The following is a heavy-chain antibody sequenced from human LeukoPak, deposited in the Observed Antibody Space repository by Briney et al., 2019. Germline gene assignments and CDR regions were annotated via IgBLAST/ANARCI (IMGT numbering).Heavy chain of an antibody. D-gene: IGHD3-10*01. CDR3: ARDRWNYYGSGLDDAFDI. Sequence: GGSLRLSCAASGFAFSSYWMTWVRQAPGKGLEWVANIKQDGSEKYYVDSVKGRFTISRDNAKNSLYLQMNSLRAEDTAVYYCARDRWNYYGSGLDDAFDIWGQGTMVTVSS. CDR2: IKQDGSEK. CDR1: GFAFSSYW. V-gene: IGHV3-7*01. J-gene: IGHJ3*02.